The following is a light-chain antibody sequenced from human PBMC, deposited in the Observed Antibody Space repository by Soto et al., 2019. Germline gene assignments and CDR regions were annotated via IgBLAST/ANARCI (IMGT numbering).Light chain of an antibody. J-gene: IGKJ4*01. V-gene: IGKV3-11*01. Sequence: ETVLTQSPATLSLSPGETATLSCRASESVDIYLAWYQQKPGQAPRLLIYHASNRATGIPARFSGSGSWTDFTLPISSLEPEDSAVYYCQQRRNWPPLTFGGGTRVEIK. CDR1: ESVDIY. CDR3: QQRRNWPPLT. CDR2: HAS.